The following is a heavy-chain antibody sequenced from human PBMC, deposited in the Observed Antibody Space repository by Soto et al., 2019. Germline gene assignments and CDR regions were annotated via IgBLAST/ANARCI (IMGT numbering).Heavy chain of an antibody. CDR1: GYTFTSYY. J-gene: IGHJ6*02. Sequence: ASVKVSCKASGYTFTSYYMHWVRQAPGQGLEWMGIINPSGGSTSYAQKFQGRVTMTRDTSTSTVHMELSSLRSEDTAVYYCARGSGSYFGYYYYGMDVWGQGTTVTVSS. CDR2: INPSGGST. V-gene: IGHV1-46*03. D-gene: IGHD1-26*01. CDR3: ARGSGSYFGYYYYGMDV.